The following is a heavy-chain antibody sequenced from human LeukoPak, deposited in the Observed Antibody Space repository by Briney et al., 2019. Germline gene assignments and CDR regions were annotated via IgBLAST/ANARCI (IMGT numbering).Heavy chain of an antibody. V-gene: IGHV3-30-3*01. CDR1: GFTFSSYA. D-gene: IGHD5-18*01. CDR3: ARMSMRGYSYPWGLYYFDY. Sequence: GRSLRLSCAASGFTFSSYAMHWVRQAPGKGLEWVAVISYDGSNKYYADSVKGRFTISRDNSKNTLYLQMNSLRAEDTAVYYCARMSMRGYSYPWGLYYFDYWGQGTLVTVSS. J-gene: IGHJ4*02. CDR2: ISYDGSNK.